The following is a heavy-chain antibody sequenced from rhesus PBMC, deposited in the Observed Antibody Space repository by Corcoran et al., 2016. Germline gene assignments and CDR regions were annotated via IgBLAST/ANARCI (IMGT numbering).Heavy chain of an antibody. J-gene: IGHJ4*01. CDR2: ISGSSTST. CDR1: GGSISDSYR. CDR3: ARLRSGDYYSFDY. Sequence: QVQLQGSGPGVVKPSETLSLTCAVSGGSISDSYRWSWIRQPPWKGLEWIGYISGSSTSTNYNPSLKSRGTISKDTSKNQVSLKLSSVTAADTAVYYCARLRSGDYYSFDYWGQGVLVTVSS. D-gene: IGHD3-34*01. V-gene: IGHV4S10*01.